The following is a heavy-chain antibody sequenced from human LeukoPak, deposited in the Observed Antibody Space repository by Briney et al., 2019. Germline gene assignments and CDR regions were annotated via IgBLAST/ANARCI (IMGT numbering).Heavy chain of an antibody. J-gene: IGHJ4*02. Sequence: TGGSMRLSCAASGFTFSYYSMNWVRQAPGKGLEWVSYISSSGSTVYYADSVKGRFTISRDNAKNSLYLEMNSLRAEDTAVYHCVRDYKSSDTPNFDYWGQGTLVTVSS. CDR1: GFTFSYYS. CDR2: ISSSGSTV. D-gene: IGHD1-1*01. CDR3: VRDYKSSDTPNFDY. V-gene: IGHV3-48*01.